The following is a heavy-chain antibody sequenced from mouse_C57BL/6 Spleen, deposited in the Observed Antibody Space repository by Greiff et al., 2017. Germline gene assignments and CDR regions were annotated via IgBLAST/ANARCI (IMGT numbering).Heavy chain of an antibody. V-gene: IGHV5-4*01. CDR3: ARDWDYYGSSLDY. CDR2: ISDGCSYT. D-gene: IGHD1-1*01. CDR1: GFTFSSYA. Sequence: EVKLVESGGGLVKPGGSLKISCAASGFTFSSYAMSWVRQPPEKRLEWVATISDGCSYTYYPDNVKGRFTISRDNAKNNLYLQMSNLKSEDTAMYYCARDWDYYGSSLDYWGQGTTLTVSS. J-gene: IGHJ2*01.